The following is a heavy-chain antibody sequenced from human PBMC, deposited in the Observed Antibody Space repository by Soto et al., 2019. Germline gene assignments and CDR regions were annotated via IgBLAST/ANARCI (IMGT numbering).Heavy chain of an antibody. CDR3: ARLDLNGYDRDDDI. V-gene: IGHV3-66*04. D-gene: IGHD2-15*01. CDR2: IYSGATT. CDR1: GFTVSQNY. Sequence: EVQLVESGGGLVQPGGSLRLSCAASGFTVSQNYMSWVHQAPGKGLECVAVIYSGATTYYADSVKGRFTISRDNSKNTLYLQMDSLSAADKAIYYCARLDLNGYDRDDDIWGKGSLVTASS. J-gene: IGHJ4*02.